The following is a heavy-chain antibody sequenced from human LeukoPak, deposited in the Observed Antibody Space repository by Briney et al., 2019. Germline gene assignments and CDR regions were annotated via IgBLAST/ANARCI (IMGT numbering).Heavy chain of an antibody. J-gene: IGHJ4*02. CDR1: GFSISSYY. D-gene: IGHD3-10*01. CDR2: IYTSGST. V-gene: IGHV4-4*07. Sequence: PSETLSLTCTASGFSISSYYWSWIRQPAGKGLEWIWRIYTSGSTNYNPSLKSRVTMSVDTSKNQFSLKLSSVTAADTAVYYCARDQYYYGSGSYGLDYWGQGTLVTVSS. CDR3: ARDQYYYGSGSYGLDY.